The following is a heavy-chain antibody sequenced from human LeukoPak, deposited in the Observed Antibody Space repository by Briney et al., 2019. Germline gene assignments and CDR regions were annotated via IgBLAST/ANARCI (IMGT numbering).Heavy chain of an antibody. CDR2: ISSISHYI. V-gene: IGHV3-21*01. CDR3: TRDYYDSSGLPFDY. J-gene: IGHJ4*02. Sequence: GGSLRLSCAGSGYRFRSHSMNWVRQAPGKGLEGVSSISSISHYIYYADSVKGRFTISRDNAKNSLYLQMNSLRAEDTALYYCTRDYYDSSGLPFDYWGQGTLVTVSS. CDR1: GYRFRSHS. D-gene: IGHD3-22*01.